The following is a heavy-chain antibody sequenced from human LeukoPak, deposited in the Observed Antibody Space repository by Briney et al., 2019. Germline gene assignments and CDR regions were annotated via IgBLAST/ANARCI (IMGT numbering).Heavy chain of an antibody. CDR2: ISGSGGTT. J-gene: IGHJ4*02. V-gene: IGHV3-23*01. Sequence: GGSLRLSCAASGFTFNTYAMTRVRQAPGKGLEWVSVISGSGGTTYYADSVKGRFTISRDNSKNTLYLQMDSLGAEDTAVYYCAKVRWVTTVASYDYWGQGTLVTVSS. CDR3: AKVRWVTTVASYDY. D-gene: IGHD4-23*01. CDR1: GFTFNTYA.